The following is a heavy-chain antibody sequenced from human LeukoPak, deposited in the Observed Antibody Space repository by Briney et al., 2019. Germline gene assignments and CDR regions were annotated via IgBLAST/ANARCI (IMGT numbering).Heavy chain of an antibody. J-gene: IGHJ4*02. CDR2: INLSGST. CDR1: GGSFSGYY. Sequence: PSETLSLTCAVYGGSFSGYYWSWIRQPPGKGLEWIGEINLSGSTNYNPSLKSRVTISVDTSKNQFSLKLSSVTAADTAVYYCARRRARIAAAGSFDYWGQGTLVTVSS. V-gene: IGHV4-34*01. D-gene: IGHD6-13*01. CDR3: ARRRARIAAAGSFDY.